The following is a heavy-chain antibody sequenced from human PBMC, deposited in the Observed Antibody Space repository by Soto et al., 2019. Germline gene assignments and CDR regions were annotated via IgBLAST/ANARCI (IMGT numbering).Heavy chain of an antibody. CDR2: INPILSMS. Sequence: QVQLVQSGAEVKKPGSSVRVSCKASGDTFSFYSINWVRQAPGLGLEWMGRINPILSMSNYAQRFQGRVTVTADTSTSLASMELSSLRSEDTAMYYCASSYGSGYRAFDYWGQGALVTVSS. CDR1: GDTFSFYS. V-gene: IGHV1-69*02. D-gene: IGHD3-10*01. J-gene: IGHJ4*02. CDR3: ASSYGSGYRAFDY.